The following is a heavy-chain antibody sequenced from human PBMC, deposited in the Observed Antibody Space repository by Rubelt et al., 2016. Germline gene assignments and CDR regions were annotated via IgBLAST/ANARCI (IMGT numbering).Heavy chain of an antibody. D-gene: IGHD2-8*02. CDR2: INYSGST. V-gene: IGHV4-39*07. J-gene: IGHJ3*02. CDR3: EGHHRRSCTGDCFAFDI. Sequence: QLQLQESGPGLVKPSETLSLTCTVSGASISSSSYYWAWIRHPPGQGPEWIGTINYSGSTYYNPSLKSRVTISLATHNNQFTQKLRSMTAAVNAVYYCEGHHRRSCTGDCFAFDIWGQGTMVNVSS. CDR1: GASISSSSYY.